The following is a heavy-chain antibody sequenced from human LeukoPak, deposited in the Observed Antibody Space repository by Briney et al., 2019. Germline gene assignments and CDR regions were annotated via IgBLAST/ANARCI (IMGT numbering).Heavy chain of an antibody. CDR3: ARDVYYGSGSLPNAFDI. J-gene: IGHJ3*02. Sequence: GGSLRLSCAASGFTFSSYWMSWVRQAPGKGLEWVANIKQDGSEKYYVDSVKGRFTISRDNAKNSLYLQMNSLRAEDTAVYYCARDVYYGSGSLPNAFDIWVQGTMVTVSS. CDR1: GFTFSSYW. V-gene: IGHV3-7*01. D-gene: IGHD3-10*01. CDR2: IKQDGSEK.